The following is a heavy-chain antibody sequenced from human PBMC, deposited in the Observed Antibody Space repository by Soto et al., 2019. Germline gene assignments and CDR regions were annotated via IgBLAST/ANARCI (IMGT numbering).Heavy chain of an antibody. J-gene: IGHJ4*01. CDR3: ARVGGVAARTFDY. V-gene: IGHV4-59*01. CDR1: GGSISPFY. Sequence: AETLSLTCTVSGGSISPFYWSWVRQPPGKGLEWIGYLYYSGNTNYNPSLKSRVTISVDASKNQVSLRLTSVTAADTAVYYCARVGGVAARTFDYWGHATVVTVSS. D-gene: IGHD2-15*01. CDR2: LYYSGNT.